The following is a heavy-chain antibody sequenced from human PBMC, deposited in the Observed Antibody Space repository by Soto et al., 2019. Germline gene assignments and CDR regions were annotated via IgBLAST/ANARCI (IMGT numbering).Heavy chain of an antibody. CDR3: ARGRYGDY. CDR1: GYAFTTYG. D-gene: IGHD1-1*01. CDR2: ISAHNGNT. V-gene: IGHV1-18*01. J-gene: IGHJ4*02. Sequence: QVHLVQSGAEVKKPGASVKVSCKGSGYAFTTYGITWVRQAPGQGLEWMGWISAHNGNTNYAQKLQGRVTVTRDTSTSTAYMELRSLRSDDTAVYYCARGRYGDYWGQGALVAVSS.